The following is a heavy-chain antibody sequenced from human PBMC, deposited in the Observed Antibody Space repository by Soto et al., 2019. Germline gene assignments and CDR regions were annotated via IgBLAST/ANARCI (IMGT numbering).Heavy chain of an antibody. V-gene: IGHV3-23*01. CDR3: VRDREVDTAGVYYYGMDV. D-gene: IGHD5-18*01. J-gene: IGHJ6*02. Sequence: GGSLRLSCAASGFTFSSYAVSWVRQAPGKGLEWVAAISYSGGNTYYADSVKGRFTISRDNSKNTLYLQMNSLRAEVTAVYYCVRDREVDTAGVYYYGMDVWGQGTTVTVSS. CDR2: ISYSGGNT. CDR1: GFTFSSYA.